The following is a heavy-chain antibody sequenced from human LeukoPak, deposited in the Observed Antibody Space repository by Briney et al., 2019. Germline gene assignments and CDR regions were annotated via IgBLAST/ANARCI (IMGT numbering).Heavy chain of an antibody. CDR1: GGSISSGDYY. Sequence: SETLSLTCTVSGGSISSGDYYWSWIRQPPGKGLEWIGYIYYSGSTYYNPSLKSRVTISVDTSKNQFSLKLGSVTAADTAVYYCAREGDRDWYFDLWGRGTLVTVSS. CDR2: IYYSGST. J-gene: IGHJ2*01. V-gene: IGHV4-30-4*01. D-gene: IGHD2-21*02. CDR3: AREGDRDWYFDL.